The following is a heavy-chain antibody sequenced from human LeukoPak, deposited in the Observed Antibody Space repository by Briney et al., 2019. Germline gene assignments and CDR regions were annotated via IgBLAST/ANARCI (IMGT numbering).Heavy chain of an antibody. CDR1: GYTLTELS. D-gene: IGHD5-18*01. CDR3: ARDLAMVASLFDY. V-gene: IGHV1-2*02. J-gene: IGHJ4*02. Sequence: ASVKVSCKVSGYTLTELSMHWVRQAPGQGLEWMGWINPNSGGTNYAQKFQGRVTMTRDTSISTAYMELSRLRSDDTAVYYCARDLAMVASLFDYWGQGTLVTVSS. CDR2: INPNSGGT.